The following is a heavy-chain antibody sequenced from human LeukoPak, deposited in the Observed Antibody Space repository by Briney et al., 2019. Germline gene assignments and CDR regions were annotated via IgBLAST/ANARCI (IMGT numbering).Heavy chain of an antibody. CDR2: IYHSGRT. D-gene: IGHD4-17*01. J-gene: IGHJ5*02. V-gene: IGHV4-4*02. Sequence: PSGTLSLTCAVSGGSIISGNWWSWVRQPPGKGLEWIGEIYHSGRTNYNPSLKSRVTMSVDTSKNQFSLKLSSVTAADTAVYYCARDYGDYARWFDPWGQGTLVTVSS. CDR3: ARDYGDYARWFDP. CDR1: GGSIISGNW.